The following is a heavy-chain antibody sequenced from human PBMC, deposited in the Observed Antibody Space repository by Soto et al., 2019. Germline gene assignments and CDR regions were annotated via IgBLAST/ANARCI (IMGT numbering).Heavy chain of an antibody. V-gene: IGHV1-69*02. CDR2: IIPILGIA. Sequence: QVQLVQSGAEGKKPGSSVKVSGNASGGTFSSYTISWVRQDPGQGLEWMGRIIPILGIANYAQKFQGRVTITADKSTSTAYMELSSLRSEDTSVYYCARNVWDGMDVCGQGTTVPVSS. CDR3: ARNVWDGMDV. CDR1: GGTFSSYT. D-gene: IGHD7-27*01. J-gene: IGHJ6*02.